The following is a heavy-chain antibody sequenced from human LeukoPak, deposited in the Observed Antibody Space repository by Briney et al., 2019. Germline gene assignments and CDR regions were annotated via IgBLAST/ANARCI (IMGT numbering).Heavy chain of an antibody. CDR2: INHSGST. CDR3: ASTYGSGSYPDY. V-gene: IGHV4-34*01. D-gene: IGHD3-10*01. Sequence: SETLSLTCAVYGGSFSGYYWSWIRQPPGKGLEWIGEINHSGSTNHNPSLKSRVTISVDTSKNQFSLKLSSVTAADTAVYYCASTYGSGSYPDYWGQGTLVTVSS. CDR1: GGSFSGYY. J-gene: IGHJ4*02.